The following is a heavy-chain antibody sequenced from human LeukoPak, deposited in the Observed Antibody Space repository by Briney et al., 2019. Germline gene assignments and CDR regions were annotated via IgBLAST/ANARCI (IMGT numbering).Heavy chain of an antibody. V-gene: IGHV3-30*18. CDR1: GFTFSSCG. CDR2: ISYDGSNK. Sequence: RSLRLSCAASGFTFSSCGMHWVRQAPGKGLEWVAVISYDGSNKYYADSVKGRFTISRDNSKNTLYLQMNSLRAEDTAVYYCAKPGGGTYCSSTSCYSMGLRYNWFDPWGQGTLVTVSS. CDR3: AKPGGGTYCSSTSCYSMGLRYNWFDP. J-gene: IGHJ5*02. D-gene: IGHD2-2*02.